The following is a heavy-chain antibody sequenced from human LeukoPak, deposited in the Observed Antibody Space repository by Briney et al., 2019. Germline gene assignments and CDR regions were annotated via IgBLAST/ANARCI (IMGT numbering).Heavy chain of an antibody. D-gene: IGHD6-13*01. J-gene: IGHJ6*03. CDR2: ISGSGGNT. V-gene: IGHV3-23*01. Sequence: GEALRLSCAASGFTFSSHGMNWVRQAPGKGLEWVSGISGSGGNTYYADSVKGRFTISRDNSKSTLYLQMNSLRAEDTAVYYCARLLSSSWYGSYYYYYMDVWGKGTTVTISS. CDR3: ARLLSSSWYGSYYYYYMDV. CDR1: GFTFSSHG.